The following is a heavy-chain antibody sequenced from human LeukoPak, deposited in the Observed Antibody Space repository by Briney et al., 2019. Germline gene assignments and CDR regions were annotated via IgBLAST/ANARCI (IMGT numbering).Heavy chain of an antibody. Sequence: SETLSLTCAVSGYSISSGYYWGWIRQPPGKGLEWIGSIYHSGSTYYNPSLKSRVTISVDTSKNQFSLKLSSVTAAETAVYYCARDLYGDYVDYWGQGTLVTVSS. CDR1: GYSISSGYY. CDR2: IYHSGST. J-gene: IGHJ4*02. V-gene: IGHV4-38-2*02. CDR3: ARDLYGDYVDY. D-gene: IGHD4-17*01.